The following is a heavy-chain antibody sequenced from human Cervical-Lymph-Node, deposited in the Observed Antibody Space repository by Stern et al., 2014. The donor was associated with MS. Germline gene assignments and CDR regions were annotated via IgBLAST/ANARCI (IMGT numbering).Heavy chain of an antibody. D-gene: IGHD5-18*01. J-gene: IGHJ2*01. V-gene: IGHV3-74*02. CDR2: INSDGSTT. CDR1: GFTFSSYW. CDR3: AGGSTYGNWYFAL. Sequence: EMQLVESGGDLVQPGGSLRLSCAASGFTFSSYWMHWVRQAPGKGLVWVSRINSDGSTTNYADSVKGRFTISRDNAKNTLYLQISSLRAEDTAVYYCAGGSTYGNWYFALWGRGTLVTVSS.